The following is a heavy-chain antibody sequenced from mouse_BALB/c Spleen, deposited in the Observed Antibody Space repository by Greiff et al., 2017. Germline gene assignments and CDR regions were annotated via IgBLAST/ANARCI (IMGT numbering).Heavy chain of an antibody. D-gene: IGHD2-4*01. CDR2: ISSGGST. CDR3: ARASMIRNAMDY. J-gene: IGHJ4*01. V-gene: IGHV5-6-5*01. CDR1: GFTFSGYA. Sequence: EVMLVESGGGLVKPGGSLKLSCAASGFTFSGYAMSWVRQTPEKRLEWVASISSGGSTYYPDSVKGRFTISRDNARNILYLQMSSLRSEDTAMYYCARASMIRNAMDYWGQGTSVTVSS.